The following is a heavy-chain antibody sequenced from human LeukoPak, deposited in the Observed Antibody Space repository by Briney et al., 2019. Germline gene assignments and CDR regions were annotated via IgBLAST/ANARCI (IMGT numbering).Heavy chain of an antibody. CDR3: ARRSSSWNWFDP. CDR2: IDPSDSYT. CDR1: GYTFTSYW. V-gene: IGHV5-10-1*01. Sequence: GESLRISCKGSGYTFTSYWISWVREMPGKGLEWMGRIDPSDSYTNYSPSFQGHVTISADKSISTAYLQWSSLKASDTAMYYCARRSSSWNWFDPWGQGTVDTVSS. D-gene: IGHD6-13*01. J-gene: IGHJ5*02.